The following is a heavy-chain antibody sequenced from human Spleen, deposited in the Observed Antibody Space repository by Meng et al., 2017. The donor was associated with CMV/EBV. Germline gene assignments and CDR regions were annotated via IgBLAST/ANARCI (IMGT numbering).Heavy chain of an antibody. Sequence: GESLKISCAASGFIFSSYWMSWVRQAPGKGLGWVANIKEDGREKNYVDSVKGRFTISRDNSKNTLYLQMNSLRAEDTAVYYCAKDSDEWELDTTLDYWGQGTLVTVSS. CDR1: GFIFSSYW. J-gene: IGHJ4*02. D-gene: IGHD1-26*01. CDR3: AKDSDEWELDTTLDY. V-gene: IGHV3-7*01. CDR2: IKEDGREK.